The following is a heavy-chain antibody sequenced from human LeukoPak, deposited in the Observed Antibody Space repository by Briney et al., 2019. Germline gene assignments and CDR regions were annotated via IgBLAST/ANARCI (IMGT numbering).Heavy chain of an antibody. CDR2: IYYSGST. CDR3: ARATSSTSFSVYYYYYMDV. J-gene: IGHJ6*03. Sequence: SETLSLTCTVSGGSISGGDYFWSWIRQPPGKGLEWIGYIYYSGSTSYNPSLKSRVTISVDRSKNQFSLKLSSVTAADTAVYYCARATSSTSFSVYYYYYMDVWGKGTTVTVSS. D-gene: IGHD2-2*01. V-gene: IGHV4-30-4*08. CDR1: GGSISGGDYF.